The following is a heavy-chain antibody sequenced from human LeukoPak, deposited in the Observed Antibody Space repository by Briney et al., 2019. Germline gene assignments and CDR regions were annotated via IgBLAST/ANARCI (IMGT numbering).Heavy chain of an antibody. CDR1: GYTFTGYY. CDR2: INPNSGGT. V-gene: IGHV1-2*02. D-gene: IGHD6-25*01. Sequence: ASVKVSCKASGYTFTGYYMHWVRQAPGQGLEWMGWINPNSGGTNYAQKFQGRVTMTRDTSISTAYMELSRLRSDDTAVYYCARVSYTSVPYYYYYMDVWGKGTTVTVSS. CDR3: ARVSYTSVPYYYYYMDV. J-gene: IGHJ6*03.